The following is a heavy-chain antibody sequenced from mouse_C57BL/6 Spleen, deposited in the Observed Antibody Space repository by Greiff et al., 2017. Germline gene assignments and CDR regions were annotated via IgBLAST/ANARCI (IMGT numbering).Heavy chain of an antibody. CDR3: ARTYYSNYAWFAY. CDR2: IDPSDSET. Sequence: VQLQQSGAELVRPGSSVKLSCKASGYTFTSYWMHWVKQRPIQGLEWIGNIDPSDSETHYNQKFKDKATLTVDKSSSTAYMQLSSLTSEDSAVYYCARTYYSNYAWFAYWGQGTLVTVSA. V-gene: IGHV1-52*01. CDR1: GYTFTSYW. D-gene: IGHD2-5*01. J-gene: IGHJ3*01.